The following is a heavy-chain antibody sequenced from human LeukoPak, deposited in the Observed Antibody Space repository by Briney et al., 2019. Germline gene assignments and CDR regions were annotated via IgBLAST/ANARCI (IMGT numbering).Heavy chain of an antibody. Sequence: GGSLRLSCAASGFTFSSYGMNWVRQAPGKGLEWVSSISSSSSYIYYADSVKGRFTISRDNAKNSLYLQMNSLRAEDTAVYYCARGAYCSSTSCYLEAFDIWGQGTMVTVSS. CDR3: ARGAYCSSTSCYLEAFDI. D-gene: IGHD2-2*01. CDR1: GFTFSSYG. J-gene: IGHJ3*02. CDR2: ISSSSSYI. V-gene: IGHV3-21*01.